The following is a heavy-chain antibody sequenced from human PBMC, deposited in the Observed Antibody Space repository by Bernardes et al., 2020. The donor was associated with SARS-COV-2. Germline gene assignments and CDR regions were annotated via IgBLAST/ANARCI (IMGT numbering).Heavy chain of an antibody. CDR2: IYSGGSA. CDR1: GFTVSSNY. V-gene: IGHV3-53*01. CDR3: TRDGGTVWYYYFVY. J-gene: IGHJ4*02. D-gene: IGHD6-19*01. Sequence: GGSLRLSCAASGFTVSSNYMSWVRQAPGQGLEWVSVIYSGGSAYYEDSVKGRFTISRDNAKNTQYLQMNSLRAEDTAVYYCTRDGGTVWYYYFVYWGQGTLFTVSS.